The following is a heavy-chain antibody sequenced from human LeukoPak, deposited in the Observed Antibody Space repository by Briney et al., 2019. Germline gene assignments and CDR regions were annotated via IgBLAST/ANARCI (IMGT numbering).Heavy chain of an antibody. CDR1: GFTFITYS. V-gene: IGHV3-48*04. J-gene: IGHJ1*01. CDR2: ISSGSTTI. D-gene: IGHD1-26*01. CDR3: AKGGIVGATTVYFQH. Sequence: GGSLRLSCAASGFTFITYSMNWVRQAPGKGLEWVSYISSGSTTIYNADSVKGRFTISRDNAKNSLYLQMNSLRAEDTAVYYCAKGGIVGATTVYFQHWGQGTLVTVSS.